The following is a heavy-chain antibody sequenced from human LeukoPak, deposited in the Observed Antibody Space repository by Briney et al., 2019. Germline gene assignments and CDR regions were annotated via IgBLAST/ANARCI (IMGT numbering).Heavy chain of an antibody. CDR2: FISVGTTT. CDR1: GFPFSSYR. CDR3: AKDPHGSGSYDRPHDAPHDAFDI. J-gene: IGHJ3*02. D-gene: IGHD3-10*01. Sequence: HPRRSLTPSFPASGFPFSSYRIHGVRQAQGKGRVWVSRFISVGTTTNNASSIKDRLTHSRHHAKNTLYLQMHRPRAEETAVSYCAKDPHGSGSYDRPHDAPHDAFDIWGQGTRVSVSS. V-gene: IGHV3-74*01.